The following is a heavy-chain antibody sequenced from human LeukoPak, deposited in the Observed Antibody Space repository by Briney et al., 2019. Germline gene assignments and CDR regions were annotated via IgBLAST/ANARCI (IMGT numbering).Heavy chain of an antibody. V-gene: IGHV3-7*03. CDR2: MNQDGSEK. Sequence: GGSLRLSCVVSGFTFSNYWLSWVRQAPGKGLEWVANMNQDGSEKYYVDSVKGRFTISRDNAKNSLYLQMNSLRAEDTAVYYCARGPVSSSGFFAYWGQGTLVTVSS. J-gene: IGHJ4*02. CDR3: ARGPVSSSGFFAY. CDR1: GFTFSNYW. D-gene: IGHD6-19*01.